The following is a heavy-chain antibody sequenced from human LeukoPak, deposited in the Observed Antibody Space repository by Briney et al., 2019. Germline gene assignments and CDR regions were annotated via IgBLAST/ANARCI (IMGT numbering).Heavy chain of an antibody. J-gene: IGHJ3*02. Sequence: ASVKVSCKASGHTFTGYYMHWVRQAPGQGLEWMGWINANSGDTNYAQKFQGRVTMTRDTSISTAYMELSRLRSDDTAVYYCARGPYSYDSSGAFDIWGQGTMVTVSS. CDR3: ARGPYSYDSSGAFDI. CDR2: INANSGDT. V-gene: IGHV1-2*02. CDR1: GHTFTGYY. D-gene: IGHD3-22*01.